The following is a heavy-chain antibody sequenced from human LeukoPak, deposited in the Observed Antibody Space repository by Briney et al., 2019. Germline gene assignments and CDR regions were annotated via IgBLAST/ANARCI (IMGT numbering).Heavy chain of an antibody. CDR2: IIPTLGIA. V-gene: IGHV1-69*04. CDR1: GGTFSSYA. CDR3: ARDQLLYGFSYNWFDP. D-gene: IGHD2-2*02. Sequence: SVKVSCKSSGGTFSSYAISWVRQAPGQGLEWMGRIIPTLGIANYAQKFQGRVTITADKSTSTAYMELSSLRSEDTAVYYCARDQLLYGFSYNWFDPWAREPWSPSPQ. J-gene: IGHJ5*02.